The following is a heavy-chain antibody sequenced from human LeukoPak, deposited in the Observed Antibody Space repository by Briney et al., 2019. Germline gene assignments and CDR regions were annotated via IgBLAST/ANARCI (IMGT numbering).Heavy chain of an antibody. CDR2: IHYSGAT. D-gene: IGHD4-23*01. J-gene: IGHJ4*02. V-gene: IGHV4-59*08. CDR1: GGSISNYY. CDR3: ASLDGNRLEY. Sequence: PSETLSLTCTVSGGSISNYYWSWIRQPPGKGLEWIGYIHYSGATYYNPSLKSRVIISVDTSKNQISLKLNSVTAANTAVHFCASLDGNRLEYWGPGVLVTVSS.